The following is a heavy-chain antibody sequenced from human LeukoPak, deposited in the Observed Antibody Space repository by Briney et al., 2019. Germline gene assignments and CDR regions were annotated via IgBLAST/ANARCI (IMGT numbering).Heavy chain of an antibody. CDR1: GFTFSSYA. CDR2: ISYDGSNK. CDR3: ARGVGYCSSTSCYPPMYYFDY. J-gene: IGHJ4*02. Sequence: GRSLRLSCAASGFTFSSYAMHWVRQAPGKGLEWVAVISYDGSNKYYADSVKGRFTISRDNSKNTRYLQMNSLRAEYTAVYYCARGVGYCSSTSCYPPMYYFDYWGQGTLVTVSS. V-gene: IGHV3-30-3*01. D-gene: IGHD2-2*01.